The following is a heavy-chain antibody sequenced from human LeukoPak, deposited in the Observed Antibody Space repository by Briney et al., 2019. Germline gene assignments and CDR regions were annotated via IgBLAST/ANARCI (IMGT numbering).Heavy chain of an antibody. Sequence: GGSLRLSCAASGFTFSSNYMSWVRQAPGKGLEWVSSISSSSSYIYYADSVKGRFTISRDNAKNSLYLQMNSLRAEDTAVYYCARKGVADHYYYYGMDVWGQGTTVTVSS. CDR1: GFTFSSNY. V-gene: IGHV3-21*01. J-gene: IGHJ6*02. CDR2: ISSSSSYI. CDR3: ARKGVADHYYYYGMDV. D-gene: IGHD2-15*01.